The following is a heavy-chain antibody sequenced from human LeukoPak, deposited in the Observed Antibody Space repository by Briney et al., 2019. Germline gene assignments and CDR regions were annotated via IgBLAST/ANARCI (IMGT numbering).Heavy chain of an antibody. Sequence: SETLSLTCAVSGGSISSGGYSWRWIRQPPGKGLEWIGYIYHSGSTYYNPSLKSRVTISVDRSKNQFSLKLSSVTAADTAVYYCARGHCGGDCYSYAFDIWGQGTMVTVSS. J-gene: IGHJ3*02. D-gene: IGHD2-21*02. CDR3: ARGHCGGDCYSYAFDI. CDR2: IYHSGST. V-gene: IGHV4-30-2*01. CDR1: GGSISSGGYS.